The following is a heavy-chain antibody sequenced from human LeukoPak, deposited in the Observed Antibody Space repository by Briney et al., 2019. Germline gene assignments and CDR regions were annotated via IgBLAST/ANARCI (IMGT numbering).Heavy chain of an antibody. CDR3: ARSGTGDERIGVDY. J-gene: IGHJ4*02. V-gene: IGHV1-69*04. CDR2: IIPILGIA. CDR1: GGTFSSYA. D-gene: IGHD3-10*01. Sequence: VASVKVSCKASGGTFSSYAISWVRQAPGQGLEWMGRIIPILGIANYAQKFQGRVTITADKSTSTAYMELSSLRSEDTAVYYCARSGTGDERIGVDYWGQGTLVTVSS.